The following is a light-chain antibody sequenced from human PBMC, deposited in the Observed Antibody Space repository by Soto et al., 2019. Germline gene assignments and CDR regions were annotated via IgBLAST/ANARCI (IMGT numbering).Light chain of an antibody. CDR1: QSVSSSY. Sequence: EIVLTQSPGTLSLSPGEIATLSCRASQSVSSSYLAWYQQKPGQAPRLLIYGASSRATGITDRFSGSGSGTDLTLTISRLEHEDFAVYYCQQYGRTFGQGNKVEIK. J-gene: IGKJ1*01. V-gene: IGKV3-20*01. CDR3: QQYGRT. CDR2: GAS.